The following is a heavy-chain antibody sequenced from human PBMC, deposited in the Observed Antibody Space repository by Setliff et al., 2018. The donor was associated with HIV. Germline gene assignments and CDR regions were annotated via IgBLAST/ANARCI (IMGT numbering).Heavy chain of an antibody. CDR3: ARDRFRGGVGTGLAEY. CDR1: GFTFSSYT. Sequence: KPGGSLRLSCAASGFTFSSYTMNWVRQAPGKGLEWVSSISSSSYYIYYADSVKGRFTISRDNAKNSLYLQMNGLSAEDTAVYYCARDRFRGGVGTGLAEYWGQGTVVTVSS. D-gene: IGHD3-16*01. V-gene: IGHV3-21*01. CDR2: ISSSSYYI. J-gene: IGHJ4*02.